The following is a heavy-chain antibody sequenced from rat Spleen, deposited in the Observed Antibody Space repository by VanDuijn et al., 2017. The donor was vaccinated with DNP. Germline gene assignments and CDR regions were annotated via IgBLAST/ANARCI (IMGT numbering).Heavy chain of an antibody. CDR1: GFNFNDYW. Sequence: EVKLVESGGGLVQPGRSLKLSCAASGFNFNDYWMGWVRQAPGKGLEWIGQINKDSSTITYIPSLKDKFAISRDNAQNTLYLQMNKLGSEDTAIYHCAKGPNYGGWSDYFDYWGQGVMVTVSS. V-gene: IGHV4-2*01. CDR2: INKDSSTI. D-gene: IGHD1-11*01. J-gene: IGHJ2*01. CDR3: AKGPNYGGWSDYFDY.